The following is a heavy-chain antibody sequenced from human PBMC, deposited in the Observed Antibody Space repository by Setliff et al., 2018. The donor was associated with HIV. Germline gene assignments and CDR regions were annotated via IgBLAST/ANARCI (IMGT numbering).Heavy chain of an antibody. Sequence: ASVKVSCKASGYTFTSYYMHWVRQAPGQGLEWMGMVYPSDGSTSYAQKFQGRVTITRDTSATIAYMELSSLTSEDTALYFCARTDYDSGKSVLDSWGQGTLVTVSS. CDR2: VYPSDGST. V-gene: IGHV1-46*01. D-gene: IGHD3-10*01. CDR1: GYTFTSYY. CDR3: ARTDYDSGKSVLDS. J-gene: IGHJ5*01.